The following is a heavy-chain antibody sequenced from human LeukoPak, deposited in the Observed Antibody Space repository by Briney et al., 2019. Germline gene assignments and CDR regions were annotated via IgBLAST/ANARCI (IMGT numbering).Heavy chain of an antibody. V-gene: IGHV3-21*01. CDR1: GFTFSSYS. CDR3: ARDLAAAGPQDNWFDP. CDR2: ISSSSYI. Sequence: GGSLRLSCAASGFTFSSYSMNWVRQAPGKGLEWVSSISSSSYIYYADSVKGRFTISRDNAKNSLYLQMNSLRAEDTAVYYCARDLAAAGPQDNWFDPWGQGTLVTVSS. D-gene: IGHD6-13*01. J-gene: IGHJ5*02.